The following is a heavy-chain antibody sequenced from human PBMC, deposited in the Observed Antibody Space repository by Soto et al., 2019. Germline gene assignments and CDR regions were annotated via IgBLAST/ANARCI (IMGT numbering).Heavy chain of an antibody. CDR3: ARGHIVVVTAIPGWFDP. Sequence: QVQLVQSGAEVKKPGSSVKVSCKASGGTFSSYAISWVRQAPGQGLEWMGGIIPIFGTANYAQKFQGRVTITADESTSTAYMELSSLRSEDTAVYYCARGHIVVVTAIPGWFDPWGQGTLVIVSS. D-gene: IGHD2-21*02. J-gene: IGHJ5*02. V-gene: IGHV1-69*01. CDR1: GGTFSSYA. CDR2: IIPIFGTA.